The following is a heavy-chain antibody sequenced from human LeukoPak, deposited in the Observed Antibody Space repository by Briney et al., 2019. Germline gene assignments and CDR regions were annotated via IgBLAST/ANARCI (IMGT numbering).Heavy chain of an antibody. Sequence: SETLSLTCTVSGGSISSGSYYWSWIRQPPGKGLEWIGTINYGGNTYYNLSLKSRVIIFLDTSKNQFSLKLSSVTAADTAVYYCARLWSTSCKGGSCPHQPNYWGQGTRVTVPS. CDR3: ARLWSTSCKGGSCPHQPNY. D-gene: IGHD2-15*01. CDR1: GGSISSGSYY. V-gene: IGHV4-39*01. CDR2: INYGGNT. J-gene: IGHJ4*02.